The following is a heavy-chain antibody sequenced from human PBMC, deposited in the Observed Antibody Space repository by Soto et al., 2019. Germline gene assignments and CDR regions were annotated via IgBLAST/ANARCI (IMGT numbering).Heavy chain of an antibody. CDR2: ISGSGGST. Sequence: PGGSLRLSCAASGFTFSSYAMSWVRQAPGKGLEWVSAISGSGGSTYYADSVKGRFTISRDNSKNTLYLQMNSLRAEDTAVYNCARLSGSSGWYYYYYYMDVWGKGTTVTVSS. CDR3: ARLSGSSGWYYYYYYMDV. J-gene: IGHJ6*03. CDR1: GFTFSSYA. D-gene: IGHD6-19*01. V-gene: IGHV3-23*01.